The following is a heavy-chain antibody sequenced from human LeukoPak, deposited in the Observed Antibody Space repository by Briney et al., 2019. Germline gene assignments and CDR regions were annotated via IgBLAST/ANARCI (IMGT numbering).Heavy chain of an antibody. CDR3: ARESIVVVVAATGIDY. CDR1: GYTFTGYY. Sequence: ASLEVSCKASGYTFTGYYLHWVRQAPGQGLEWMGWINPNSGGTNYAQTFQGRVTMTRDTSISTAYMELSRLRSDDTAVYYCARESIVVVVAATGIDYWGQGTLVTVSS. V-gene: IGHV1-2*02. CDR2: INPNSGGT. J-gene: IGHJ4*02. D-gene: IGHD2-15*01.